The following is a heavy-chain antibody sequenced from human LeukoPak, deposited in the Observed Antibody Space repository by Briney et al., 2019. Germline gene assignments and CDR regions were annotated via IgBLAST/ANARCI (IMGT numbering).Heavy chain of an antibody. Sequence: SETLSLTCTVSGGSISSTTYYWGWIRQPPGKGLEWIGSIYFSGSTFYNPSLKSRVTISVDTSKDQFSLRLSSVTVADTAVYFCVRQYTSSKNPPDFWGQGTLVTVSS. D-gene: IGHD6-13*01. CDR3: VRQYTSSKNPPDF. CDR1: GGSISSTTYY. J-gene: IGHJ4*02. V-gene: IGHV4-39*01. CDR2: IYFSGST.